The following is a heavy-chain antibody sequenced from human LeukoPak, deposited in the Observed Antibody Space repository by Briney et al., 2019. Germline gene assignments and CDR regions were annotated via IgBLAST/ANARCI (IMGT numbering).Heavy chain of an antibody. J-gene: IGHJ6*03. D-gene: IGHD1-20*01. V-gene: IGHV4-4*02. Sequence: PSETLSLTCTVSGGSISSSNWWSWVRQPPGKGLEWIGEIYHSGRTNYNPSLKSRVTISVDKSKNQFSLKLSSVTAADTAVYYCARDRYNWNDDYYYMDVWGKGTTVTISS. CDR1: GGSISSSNW. CDR3: ARDRYNWNDDYYYMDV. CDR2: IYHSGRT.